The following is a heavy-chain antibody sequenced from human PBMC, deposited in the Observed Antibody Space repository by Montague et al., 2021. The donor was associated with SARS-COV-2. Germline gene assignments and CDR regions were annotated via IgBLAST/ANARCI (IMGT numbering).Heavy chain of an antibody. CDR1: GGSISSSSYY. CDR3: ARRARWNIVVVVGDRHAFDI. Sequence: SETLSLTCTVTGGSISSSSYYWDWIRQPPGKGLEWIGSIYYTGSPXCNPSLKSRVTISVDTSKNQFSLNLSSVTAADTAVYYCARRARWNIVVVVGDRHAFDIWGQGTMVTVSS. J-gene: IGHJ3*02. D-gene: IGHD2-15*01. CDR2: IYYTGSP. V-gene: IGHV4-39*01.